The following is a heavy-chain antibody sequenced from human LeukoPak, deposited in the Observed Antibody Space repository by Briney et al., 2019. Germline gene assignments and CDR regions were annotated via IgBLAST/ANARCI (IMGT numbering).Heavy chain of an antibody. CDR2: INSDGSST. D-gene: IGHD1-7*01. V-gene: IGHV3-74*01. J-gene: IGHJ4*02. CDR1: GFTFSSYW. CDR3: AREGTMAPFDY. Sequence: PGGSLRLSCAAPGFTFSSYWMHWVRQAPGKGLVWVSRINSDGSSTSYADSVKGRFTISRDNAKNTLYLQMNSLRAEDTAVYYCAREGTMAPFDYWGQGTLVTVSS.